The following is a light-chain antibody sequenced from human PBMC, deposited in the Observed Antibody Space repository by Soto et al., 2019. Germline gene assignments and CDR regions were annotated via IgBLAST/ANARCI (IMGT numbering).Light chain of an antibody. CDR2: NSN. CDR3: ATWDDSLNARGV. J-gene: IGLJ3*02. CDR1: RSNIGNDA. V-gene: IGLV1-44*01. Sequence: QSVLTQTPSASGTHGQTVTISCSGSRSNIGNDAVSWYQQFPGTAPKLLIYNSNQRPAGVPDRFSGSKSGTSASLAISGLQSEDEDDYYCATWDDSLNARGVFGGGTKLTVL.